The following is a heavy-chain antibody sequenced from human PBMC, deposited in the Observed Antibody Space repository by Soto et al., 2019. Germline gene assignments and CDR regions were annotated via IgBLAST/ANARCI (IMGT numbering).Heavy chain of an antibody. J-gene: IGHJ6*02. V-gene: IGHV3-30*18. Sequence: QVQLVESGVGVVQPGRSLRLSCAASEFTFSSSGMHWVSQAPGKGLEWVAVISFDGSNEYYADYVEGRFTISRDNSKKTLYLQMNSLRGEAAAVYYCAKDLTGEDTVVVVAAVSGYFYYSMDVWGQGTTVTVSS. CDR2: ISFDGSNE. CDR1: EFTFSSSG. CDR3: AKDLTGEDTVVVVAAVSGYFYYSMDV. D-gene: IGHD2-15*01.